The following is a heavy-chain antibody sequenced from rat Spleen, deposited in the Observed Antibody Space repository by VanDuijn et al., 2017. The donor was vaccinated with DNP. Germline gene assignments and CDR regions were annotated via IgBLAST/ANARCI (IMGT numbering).Heavy chain of an antibody. V-gene: IGHV5-29*01. D-gene: IGHD1-9*01. J-gene: IGHJ4*01. Sequence: EVQLVESDGGLVQPGRSLKLSCAASGFTFSDYYMAWVRQAPTKGLEWVATISYDGSSTYYRDSVKGRFTISRDNAKSTLYLQMDSLRSEDTATYYCARFYMGITGVMDAWGQGASVTVSS. CDR2: ISYDGSST. CDR3: ARFYMGITGVMDA. CDR1: GFTFSDYY.